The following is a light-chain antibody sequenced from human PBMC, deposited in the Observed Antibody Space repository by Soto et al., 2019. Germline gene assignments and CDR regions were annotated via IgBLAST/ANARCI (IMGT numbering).Light chain of an antibody. V-gene: IGLV2-14*01. Sequence: QSALTQPASVSGSPGQSITTSCTGTSSDVGGYNYVSWYQQHPGKAPKLMIYDVSNRPSGVSNRFSGSKSGNTASLTISGLQAEDEADYYCSSYTSSSTLEVFGPGTKVTVL. CDR3: SSYTSSSTLEV. CDR1: SSDVGGYNY. J-gene: IGLJ1*01. CDR2: DVS.